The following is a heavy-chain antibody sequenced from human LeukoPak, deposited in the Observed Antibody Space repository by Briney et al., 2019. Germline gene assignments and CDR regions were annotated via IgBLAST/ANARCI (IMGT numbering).Heavy chain of an antibody. CDR1: GYTLTELS. J-gene: IGHJ4*02. CDR2: FDPEDGEA. D-gene: IGHD3-22*01. V-gene: IGHV1-24*01. Sequence: ASVKVSCKVSGYTLTELSIHWVRQAPGKGLEWMGGFDPEDGEAIYAQKFQGRVTMTEDTSTDTAYMELSSLRSEDTAVYYCATSPRDNGGYYYYYFDYWGQGTLVTVSS. CDR3: ATSPRDNGGYYYYYFDY.